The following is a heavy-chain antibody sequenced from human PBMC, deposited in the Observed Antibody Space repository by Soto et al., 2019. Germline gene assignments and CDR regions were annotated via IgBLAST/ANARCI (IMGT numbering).Heavy chain of an antibody. V-gene: IGHV3-53*01. CDR1: GFTVSSNY. J-gene: IGHJ4*02. D-gene: IGHD5-12*01. CDR2: IYSGGST. Sequence: HPGGSLRLSCAASGFTVSSNYMSWVRQAPGKGLEWVSVIYSGGSTYYADSVKGRFTISRDNSKNTLYLQMNSLRAEDTAVYYCARAPQVNVEMATMDDYWGQGTLVTVSS. CDR3: ARAPQVNVEMATMDDY.